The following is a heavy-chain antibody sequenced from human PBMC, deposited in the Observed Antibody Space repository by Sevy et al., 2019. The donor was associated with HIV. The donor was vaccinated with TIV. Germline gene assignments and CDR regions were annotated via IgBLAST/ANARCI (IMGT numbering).Heavy chain of an antibody. J-gene: IGHJ5*02. V-gene: IGHV4-59*01. D-gene: IGHD1-26*01. CDR1: GGSISSYY. Sequence: SETLSLTCTVFGGSISSYYWNWIRQPPGKGLEWIGYIYYSGSTNYNPSLKSRVTISVDMSKNQFSLKLSSVTAADTAVYYCARESPLGVEWELSRPQNWFDPWGQGTLVTVS. CDR2: IYYSGST. CDR3: ARESPLGVEWELSRPQNWFDP.